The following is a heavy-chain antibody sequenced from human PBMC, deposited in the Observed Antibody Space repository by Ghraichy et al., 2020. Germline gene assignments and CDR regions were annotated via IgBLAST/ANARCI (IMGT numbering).Heavy chain of an antibody. Sequence: GGSLRLSCAASGFTFSSYAMSWVRQAPGKGLEWVTGFGGEDRITYYADSVKGRFTISRDNSKNTLYLQMNSLRVEDTALYYCAKEGQIGVAGFDYWGQGTLVTVSS. D-gene: IGHD6-19*01. CDR1: GFTFSSYA. J-gene: IGHJ4*02. V-gene: IGHV3-23*01. CDR2: FGGEDRIT. CDR3: AKEGQIGVAGFDY.